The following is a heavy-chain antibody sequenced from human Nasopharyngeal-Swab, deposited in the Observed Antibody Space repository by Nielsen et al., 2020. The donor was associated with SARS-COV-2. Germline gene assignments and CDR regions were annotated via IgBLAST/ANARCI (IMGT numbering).Heavy chain of an antibody. Sequence: SGPTLVKPTQTLTLTCTFSGFSLSTSGMCVSWIRQPPGKALEWLARIDWDDDKYYSTSLKTRLTISKDTSKNQVVLTMTNMDPVDTATYYCARMMRDYYDSGYYYYMDVWGKGTTVTVSS. J-gene: IGHJ6*03. V-gene: IGHV2-70*11. CDR2: IDWDDDK. D-gene: IGHD3-22*01. CDR3: ARMMRDYYDSGYYYYMDV. CDR1: GFSLSTSGMC.